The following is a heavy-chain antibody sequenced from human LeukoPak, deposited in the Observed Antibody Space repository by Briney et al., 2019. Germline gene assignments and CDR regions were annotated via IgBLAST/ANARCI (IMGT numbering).Heavy chain of an antibody. Sequence: PGGSLRLSCAAPGFTFSSYNMNWVRQAPGKGREWISHISSSGNTIHYGDSVKGRFTISRDYAKTSLFLQMNSLRAEDTAVYYCARRRTIFGVAASYYMDVWGKGTTVIVSS. V-gene: IGHV3-48*01. CDR1: GFTFSSYN. CDR3: ARRRTIFGVAASYYMDV. CDR2: ISSSGNTI. D-gene: IGHD3-3*01. J-gene: IGHJ6*03.